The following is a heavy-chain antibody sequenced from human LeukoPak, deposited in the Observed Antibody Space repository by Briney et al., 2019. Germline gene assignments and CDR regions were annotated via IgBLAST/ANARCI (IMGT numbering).Heavy chain of an antibody. D-gene: IGHD5-12*01. J-gene: IGHJ4*02. Sequence: PGGSLRLSCAASGFTFSSYDMHWVRQATGKGLEWVSAIGTAGDTYYPGSVKGRFTISRENAKNSLYLQMNSLRAGDTAVYYCARGLDSGCDWGPIGYWGQGTLVTVSS. V-gene: IGHV3-13*04. CDR3: ARGLDSGCDWGPIGY. CDR2: IGTAGDT. CDR1: GFTFSSYD.